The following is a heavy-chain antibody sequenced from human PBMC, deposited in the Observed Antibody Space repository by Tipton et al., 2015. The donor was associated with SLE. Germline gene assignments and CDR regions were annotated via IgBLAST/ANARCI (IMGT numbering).Heavy chain of an antibody. CDR2: ISPYNGNS. V-gene: IGHV1-18*01. CDR3: ARGENWIDY. J-gene: IGHJ4*02. CDR1: GYSFTTHG. Sequence: QLVQSGAEVKKPGASVKVSCQASGYSFTTHGISWVRQAPRQGLEWIGWISPYNGNSIYAQKLQGRVTMTTDTSTSTAYMELRSLRSEDTAVYYCARGENWIDYWGQGTLVTVSS. D-gene: IGHD1-1*01.